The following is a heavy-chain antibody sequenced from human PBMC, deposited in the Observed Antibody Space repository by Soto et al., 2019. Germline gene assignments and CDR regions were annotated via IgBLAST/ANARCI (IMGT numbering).Heavy chain of an antibody. V-gene: IGHV3-23*01. J-gene: IGHJ4*02. D-gene: IGHD3-22*01. Sequence: GSLSLSCAASGFTFSSYAMSWVRQAPGKGLEWVSAISGSGGSTYYADSVKGRFTISRDNSKNTLYLQMNSLRAEDTAVYYCAKDQEWLVQRSYDSSGYRYYFDYWGQGTLVTVSS. CDR3: AKDQEWLVQRSYDSSGYRYYFDY. CDR1: GFTFSSYA. CDR2: ISGSGGST.